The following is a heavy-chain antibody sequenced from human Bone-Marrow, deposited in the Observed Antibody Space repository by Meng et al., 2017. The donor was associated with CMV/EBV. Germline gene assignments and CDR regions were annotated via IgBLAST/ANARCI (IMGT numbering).Heavy chain of an antibody. CDR2: ISGSGGST. V-gene: IGHV3-23*01. J-gene: IGHJ4*02. D-gene: IGHD3-3*01. CDR1: GFTFSNYA. Sequence: GGSLRLSCAASGFTFSNYAMSWVRQAPGKGLEWVSAISGSGGSTYYADSVKGRFTISRDNAKNSLYLQMNSLRAEDTAVYYCARDLGDFWSGYYTGYFDYWGQG. CDR3: ARDLGDFWSGYYTGYFDY.